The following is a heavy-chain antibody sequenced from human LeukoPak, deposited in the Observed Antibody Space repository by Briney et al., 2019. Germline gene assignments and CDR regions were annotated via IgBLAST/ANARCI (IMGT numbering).Heavy chain of an antibody. CDR2: TYYTSEWYT. D-gene: IGHD2-8*02. J-gene: IGHJ3*02. CDR3: ARDQSWTTGFDI. CDR1: GDSFSSNRVT. V-gene: IGHV6-1*01. Sequence: SQTLSLTCAIFGDSFSSNRVTWNWIRQSPSRGLEWLGRTYYTSEWYTAYAVSVKDRIIITPDTSKNQFSLQLNSMTPEDTAVYFCARDQSWTTGFDIWGQGTRVTVSS.